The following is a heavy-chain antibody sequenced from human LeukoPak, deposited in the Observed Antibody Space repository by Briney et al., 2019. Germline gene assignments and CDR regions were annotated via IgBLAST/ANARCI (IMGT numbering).Heavy chain of an antibody. Sequence: GGSLRLSCEASGFVLSNYSMSWVRQAPGEGLEWVANIKQDGSEKYYVDSVKGRFTISRDNAKNSLYLQMNSLRSEDTAVYYCARDCSGNTCYRAGYWGQGTLVTVSS. V-gene: IGHV3-7*01. J-gene: IGHJ4*02. D-gene: IGHD2-2*01. CDR1: GFVLSNYS. CDR3: ARDCSGNTCYRAGY. CDR2: IKQDGSEK.